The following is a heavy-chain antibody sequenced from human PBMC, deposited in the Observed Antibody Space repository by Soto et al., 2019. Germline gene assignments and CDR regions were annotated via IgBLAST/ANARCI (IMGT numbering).Heavy chain of an antibody. D-gene: IGHD6-6*01. CDR1: GGSFNGYY. J-gene: IGHJ4*02. V-gene: IGHV4-34*01. Sequence: QVQLQQWGAGLLKPSETLSLTCAVYGGSFNGYYRRWIRQPPGKGLEWIGEINHSGSTNYNPSLKSRVTLSVDTSKNQFSLKLSSVTAADTAVYYCARTSRFDSWGQGTLVTVSS. CDR2: INHSGST. CDR3: ARTSRFDS.